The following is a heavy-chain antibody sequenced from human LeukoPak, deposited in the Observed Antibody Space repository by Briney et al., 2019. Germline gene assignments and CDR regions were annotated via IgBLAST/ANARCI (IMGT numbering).Heavy chain of an antibody. J-gene: IGHJ3*01. V-gene: IGHV3-30*03. CDR3: ARGERGFGDAFDL. CDR1: GFTFTNHG. CDR2: VFYDGHTK. D-gene: IGHD3-10*01. Sequence: GRSLRLSCAASGFTFTNHGMHWVRQAPGKGLEWVAIVFYDGHTKYYVDSVKGRFLISRDNSLSTVYLQMNNLRADDTADYYCARGERGFGDAFDLWGPGTVVTVSS.